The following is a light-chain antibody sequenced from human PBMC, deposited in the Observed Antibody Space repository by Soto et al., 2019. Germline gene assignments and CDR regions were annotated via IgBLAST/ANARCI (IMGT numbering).Light chain of an antibody. CDR1: SGFVGSFSL. CDR2: EVS. J-gene: IGLJ1*01. Sequence: QSALAQPASVSGSPGQSITISCTGTSGFVGSFSLVSWYQQHPGKAPKVMISEVSKRPSGVPDRFSGSKSGNTASLTVSGLQAEDEADYYCSSYAGSNLYVFGTGTKVTVL. V-gene: IGLV2-14*02. CDR3: SSYAGSNLYV.